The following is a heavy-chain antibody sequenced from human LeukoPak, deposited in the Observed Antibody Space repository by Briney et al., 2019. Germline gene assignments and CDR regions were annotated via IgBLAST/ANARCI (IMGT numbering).Heavy chain of an antibody. CDR3: ARDGSCSGGSCYAP. Sequence: GASVKVSCKASGGTFSSYAISWVRQAPGQGLEWMGGIIPIFGTANYAQKFQGRVTITTDESTSTAYMELSSLRSEDTAVYYCARDGSCSGGSCYAPWGQGTLVTVSS. CDR2: IIPIFGTA. J-gene: IGHJ5*02. CDR1: GGTFSSYA. D-gene: IGHD2-15*01. V-gene: IGHV1-69*05.